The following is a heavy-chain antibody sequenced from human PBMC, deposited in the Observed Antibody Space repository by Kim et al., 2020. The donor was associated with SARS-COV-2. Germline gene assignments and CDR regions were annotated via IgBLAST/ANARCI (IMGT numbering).Heavy chain of an antibody. CDR3: ARDSPRDGFNFDY. V-gene: IGHV4-38-2*02. CDR2: IYHSGST. D-gene: IGHD5-12*01. Sequence: SETLSLTCTVSGYSISSGYYWGWIRQPPGKGLEWIGSIYHSGSTYYNPSLKSRVTISVDTSKHQFSLKLTSVTAADTAVYYCARDSPRDGFNFDYWGQGTLVTVSS. J-gene: IGHJ4*02. CDR1: GYSISSGYY.